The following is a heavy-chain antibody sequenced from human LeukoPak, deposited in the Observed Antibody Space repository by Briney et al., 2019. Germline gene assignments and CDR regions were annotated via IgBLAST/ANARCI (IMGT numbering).Heavy chain of an antibody. CDR2: INPNSGGT. J-gene: IGHJ4*02. Sequence: ASVTVSCMASGYTFTGYYMHWVRQAPGQGLEWMGWINPNSGGTNYAQKFQGRVTMTRHTSISTAYMELSRLRSDDTAVYYCAVPYYYDSSGYYYEGHFDYWGQGTLVTVSS. V-gene: IGHV1-2*02. D-gene: IGHD3-22*01. CDR3: AVPYYYDSSGYYYEGHFDY. CDR1: GYTFTGYY.